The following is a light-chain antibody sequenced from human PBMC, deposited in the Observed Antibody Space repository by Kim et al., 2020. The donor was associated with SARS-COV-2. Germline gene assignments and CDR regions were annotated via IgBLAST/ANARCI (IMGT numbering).Light chain of an antibody. V-gene: IGLV2-11*03. J-gene: IGLJ3*02. Sequence: GQSVTISCTGTSSDVGGYNYVSWYQQHPGKAPKLMIYDVSKRPSGVPDRFSGSKSGNTASLTISGLLAEDEADYYCCSYAGSYTWVFGGGTKVTVL. CDR2: DVS. CDR3: CSYAGSYTWV. CDR1: SSDVGGYNY.